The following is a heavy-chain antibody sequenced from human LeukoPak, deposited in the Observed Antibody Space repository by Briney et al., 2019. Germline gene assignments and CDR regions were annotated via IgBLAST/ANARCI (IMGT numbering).Heavy chain of an antibody. CDR1: GYTFTSYG. CDR2: ISAYNGNT. V-gene: IGHV1-18*01. CDR3: ARRGVWYNYNWFDP. J-gene: IGHJ5*02. Sequence: ASVKVSCKASGYTFTSYGISWVRQAPGQGLEWMGWISAYNGNTNYAQKFQGRVTITADESTSTAYMELSSLRSEDTAVYYCARRGVWYNYNWFDPWGQGTLVTVSS. D-gene: IGHD1-1*01.